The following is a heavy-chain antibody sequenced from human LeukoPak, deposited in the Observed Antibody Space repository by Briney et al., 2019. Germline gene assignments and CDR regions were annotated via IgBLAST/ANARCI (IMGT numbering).Heavy chain of an antibody. D-gene: IGHD3/OR15-3a*01. V-gene: IGHV3-7*01. CDR2: IKEDGSDK. J-gene: IGHJ4*02. CDR1: GLTFSIYW. CDR3: ARVGRGSNADY. Sequence: PGGSLRLSCAASGLTFSIYWMNWVRQAPGKGLEWVATIKEDGSDKYYVDSVKGRFTISRDNDKNSLYLQMNSLRGEDTAVYYCARVGRGSNADYWGQGTLVTVSS.